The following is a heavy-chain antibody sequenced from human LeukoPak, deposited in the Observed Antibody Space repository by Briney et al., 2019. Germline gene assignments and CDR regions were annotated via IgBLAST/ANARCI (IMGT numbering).Heavy chain of an antibody. CDR3: AKDRRKDSSGWHPFDY. J-gene: IGHJ4*02. V-gene: IGHV3-9*01. D-gene: IGHD6-19*01. CDR2: ISWNSGSI. CDR1: GFTFDDYA. Sequence: GGSLRLSCAASGFTFDDYAMHWVRQAPGKGLEWVSGISWNSGSIGYADSVKGRFTISRDNAKNSLYLQMNSLRAEDTALYYCAKDRRKDSSGWHPFDYWGQGTLVTVSS.